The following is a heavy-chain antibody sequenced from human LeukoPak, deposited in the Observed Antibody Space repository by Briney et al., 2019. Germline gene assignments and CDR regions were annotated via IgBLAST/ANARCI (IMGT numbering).Heavy chain of an antibody. V-gene: IGHV3-21*01. CDR1: GFTFSSYS. CDR2: ISSSSSYI. Sequence: GGSLRLSCAASGFTFSSYSMNWVRQAPGKGLGWVSSISSSSSYIYYADSVKGRFTISRDNAKNSLYLQMNSLRAEDTAVYYCALVRGRPHSYWGQGTLVTVSS. CDR3: ALVRGRPHSY. J-gene: IGHJ4*02. D-gene: IGHD6-13*01.